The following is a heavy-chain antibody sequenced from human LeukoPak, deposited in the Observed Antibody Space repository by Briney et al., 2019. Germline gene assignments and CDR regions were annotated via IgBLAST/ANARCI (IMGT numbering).Heavy chain of an antibody. CDR2: IRYDGSDK. V-gene: IGHV3-30*02. J-gene: IGHJ4*02. CDR3: AKATAVHTFFDY. D-gene: IGHD1-1*01. Sequence: PGGSLRLSCAASGFIFSNHGMHWVRQAPGKGLEWVAFIRYDGSDKYYADSVKGRFTISRGNSKNTVYLQMNSLRPEDTAIYYCAKATAVHTFFDYWGQGTLVTVSS. CDR1: GFIFSNHG.